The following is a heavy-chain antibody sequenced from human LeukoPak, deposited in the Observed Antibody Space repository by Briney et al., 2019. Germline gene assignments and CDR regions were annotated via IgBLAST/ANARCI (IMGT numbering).Heavy chain of an antibody. CDR2: INPNSGGT. CDR1: GYTFTGYY. CDR3: AVGKTEDWFDP. J-gene: IGHJ5*02. Sequence: ASVKVSCKASGYTFTGYYMHWVRQAPGQGREWMGWINPNSGGTTYAQKFQGRVTMTRETSISTAYMELSRLRSADTAVYYCAVGKTEDWFDPWGQGTLVTVSS. D-gene: IGHD2-15*01. V-gene: IGHV1-2*02.